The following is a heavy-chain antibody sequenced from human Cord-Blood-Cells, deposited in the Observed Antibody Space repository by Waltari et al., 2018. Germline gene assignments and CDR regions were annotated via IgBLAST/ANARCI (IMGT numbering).Heavy chain of an antibody. CDR2: INHSGST. CDR1: GGSFSGYY. V-gene: IGHV4-34*01. J-gene: IGHJ3*02. CDR3: ARQHAFDI. Sequence: QVQLQQWGAGLLKPSETLSLTCAFYGGSFSGYYWSWIRQPPGKGLEWIGEINHSGSTNYNPSLKSRVTISVDTSKNQFSLKLSSVTAADTAVYYCARQHAFDIWGQGTMVTVSS.